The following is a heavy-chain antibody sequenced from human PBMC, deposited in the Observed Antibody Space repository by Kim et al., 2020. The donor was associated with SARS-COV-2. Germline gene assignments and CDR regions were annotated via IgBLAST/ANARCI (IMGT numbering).Heavy chain of an antibody. CDR2: ISSSSSTI. Sequence: GGSLRLSCAASGFTFSSYSMNWVRQAPGKGLEWVSYISSSSSTIYYADSVKGRFTISRDNAKNSLYLQMNSLRAEDTAVYYCASEGGGGNEGKNMYYYYYYGMDVWGQGTTVTVSS. J-gene: IGHJ6*02. CDR3: ASEGGGGNEGKNMYYYYYYGMDV. D-gene: IGHD2-15*01. V-gene: IGHV3-48*04. CDR1: GFTFSSYS.